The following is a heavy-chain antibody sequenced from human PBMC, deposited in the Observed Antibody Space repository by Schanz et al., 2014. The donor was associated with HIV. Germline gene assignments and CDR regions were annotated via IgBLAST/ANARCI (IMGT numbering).Heavy chain of an antibody. V-gene: IGHV3-9*01. CDR3: AKDWARTAGYCFHY. J-gene: IGHJ4*02. Sequence: EVQVVESGGGVVQPGRSLRLSCVASGFNFNDFAMHWVRQAPGKGLEWVSTISWNSGSIAYADSVKGRFTISRDNAKNSLYLQMNSLRAEDTAFYYCAKDWARTAGYCFHYWGQGTLVTVSS. CDR1: GFNFNDFA. CDR2: ISWNSGSI. D-gene: IGHD3-9*01.